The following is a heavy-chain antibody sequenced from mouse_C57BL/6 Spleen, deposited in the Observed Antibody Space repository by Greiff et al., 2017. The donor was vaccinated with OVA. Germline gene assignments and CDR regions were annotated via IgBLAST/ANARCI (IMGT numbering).Heavy chain of an antibody. Sequence: QVQLQQSGPELVKPGASVKLSCKASGYTFTSYDINWVKQRPGQGLEWIGWIYPRAGSTKYNEQFKGKATWTVDTSSSTAYMELHSLTSEDSAVYFCARDYCSSPFAYWGQGTLVTVSA. D-gene: IGHD1-1*01. CDR1: GYTFTSYD. V-gene: IGHV1-85*01. CDR3: ARDYCSSPFAY. CDR2: IYPRAGST. J-gene: IGHJ3*01.